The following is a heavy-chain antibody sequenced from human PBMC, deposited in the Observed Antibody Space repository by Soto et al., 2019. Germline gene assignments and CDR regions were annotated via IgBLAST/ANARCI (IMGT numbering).Heavy chain of an antibody. CDR3: AREPKTTVTTFYYGMDV. CDR1: SGSISSGGYY. Sequence: TLSLTCXVSSGSISSGGYYWTLIRHHPWKGLEWIGYIYYSGSTYYNPSLKSRVTISVDTSKNQFSLKLSSVTAADTAVYYCAREPKTTVTTFYYGMDVWGQGTTVTVSS. CDR2: IYYSGST. J-gene: IGHJ6*02. V-gene: IGHV4-31*03. D-gene: IGHD4-17*01.